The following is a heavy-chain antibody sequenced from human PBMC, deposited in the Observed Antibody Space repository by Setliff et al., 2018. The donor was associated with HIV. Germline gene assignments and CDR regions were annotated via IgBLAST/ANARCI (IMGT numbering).Heavy chain of an antibody. CDR1: GGSFSAYY. Sequence: SETLSLTCAVYGGSFSAYYWSWIRQTPGKGLEWIGEINHSGGTNYNPSLKSRVTMSVDTSKNQFSLKLSSVTAADTAVFYCARGGYSYGFGRHRAYFQYWGQGTQVTVYS. J-gene: IGHJ1*01. D-gene: IGHD5-18*01. CDR2: INHSGGT. V-gene: IGHV4-34*01. CDR3: ARGGYSYGFGRHRAYFQY.